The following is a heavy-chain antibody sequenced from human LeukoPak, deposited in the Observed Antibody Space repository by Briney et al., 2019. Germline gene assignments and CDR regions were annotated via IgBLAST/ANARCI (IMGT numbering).Heavy chain of an antibody. D-gene: IGHD3-10*01. Sequence: GGSLRLSCAASGFTFSSYGMTWVRQAPGKGLQWVSGISGSGDNTYNADSVKGRFTISRDNSKKTLYLQMNNLRAEDTAVYYCVKDRLSYTSGNFDYWGQGPLVSVSS. V-gene: IGHV3-23*01. CDR2: ISGSGDNT. J-gene: IGHJ4*02. CDR3: VKDRLSYTSGNFDY. CDR1: GFTFSSYG.